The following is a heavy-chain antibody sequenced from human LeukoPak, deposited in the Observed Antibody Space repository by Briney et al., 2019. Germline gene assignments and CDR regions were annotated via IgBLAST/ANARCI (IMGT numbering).Heavy chain of an antibody. CDR1: GGTFSRYA. V-gene: IGHV1-69*13. J-gene: IGHJ3*02. Sequence: ASVKVSCKASGGTFSRYAISWVRQAPGQGLEWMGGIIPIFGTANYAQKFQGRVTITADESTSTAYMELSSLRSEDTAVYYCARALVRRPAFDIWGQGTMVTVSS. D-gene: IGHD2-21*01. CDR3: ARALVRRPAFDI. CDR2: IIPIFGTA.